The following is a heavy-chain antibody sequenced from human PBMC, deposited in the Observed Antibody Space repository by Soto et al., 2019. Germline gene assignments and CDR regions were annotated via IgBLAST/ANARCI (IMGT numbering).Heavy chain of an antibody. CDR1: GYTFTGYY. D-gene: IGHD2-2*01. Sequence: ASVKVSCKASGYTFTGYYMHWVRQAPGQGLEWMGWINPNSGGTNYAQKFQGWVTMTRDTSISTAYMELSRLRSDDTAVYYCARVRRGYCSSTSCYARYFDYWGQGTLVTVSS. J-gene: IGHJ4*02. CDR2: INPNSGGT. V-gene: IGHV1-2*04. CDR3: ARVRRGYCSSTSCYARYFDY.